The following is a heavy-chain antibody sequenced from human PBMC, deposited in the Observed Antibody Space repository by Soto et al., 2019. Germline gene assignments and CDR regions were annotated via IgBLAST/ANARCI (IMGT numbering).Heavy chain of an antibody. CDR3: SKDTFGAWES. Sequence: EAQLVESGGGLVQPGGSLTLSCTASEITLNIYWMHWIRQAPGKGLVWVSRINPESTTLTYADSVTGRFTISRDSAKNPLNLQINGLSAEDTAIYYCSKDTFGAWESWGHGTLVTVSS. CDR1: EITLNIYW. J-gene: IGHJ5*01. CDR2: INPESTTL. V-gene: IGHV3-74*01. D-gene: IGHD1-26*01.